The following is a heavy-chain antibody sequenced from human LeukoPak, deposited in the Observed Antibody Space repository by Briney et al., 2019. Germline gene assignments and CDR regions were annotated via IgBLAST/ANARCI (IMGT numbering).Heavy chain of an antibody. Sequence: SETLSLTCAVCGYSISSVFYWGWIRQPPEKGLECIGVMYHSGTTYYNTSLKSRVAISVDTSKNQFSLNLTSVTAADTAVYYCARAELRNHYYMVVWGKGTTVTVSS. V-gene: IGHV4-38-2*01. CDR3: ARAELRNHYYMVV. CDR1: GYSISSVFY. CDR2: MYHSGTT. D-gene: IGHD1-14*01. J-gene: IGHJ6*03.